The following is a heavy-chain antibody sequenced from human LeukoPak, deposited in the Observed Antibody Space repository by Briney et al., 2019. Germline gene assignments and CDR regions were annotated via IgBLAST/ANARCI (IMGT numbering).Heavy chain of an antibody. CDR2: INAGNGNT. V-gene: IGHV1-3*03. CDR1: GYTFTSYA. Sequence: ASVKVSCKASGYTFTSYAMHWVRQAPGQRLEWMGWINAGNGNTKYSQEFQGRVTITRDTSASTAYMELSSLRSEDMAVYYCARDTSDFWSGYPYYFDYWGQGTLVTVSS. J-gene: IGHJ4*02. D-gene: IGHD3-3*01. CDR3: ARDTSDFWSGYPYYFDY.